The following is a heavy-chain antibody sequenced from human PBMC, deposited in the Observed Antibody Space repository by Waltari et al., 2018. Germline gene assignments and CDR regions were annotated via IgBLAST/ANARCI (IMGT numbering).Heavy chain of an antibody. CDR1: GASTSDGNYY. J-gene: IGHJ4*02. V-gene: IGHV4-30-4*08. CDR2: KYYAGNY. D-gene: IGHD3-10*01. CDR3: AREEYGASFFDQ. Sequence: QVLLQESGPGLVKPSQTLSLTCTVSGASTSDGNYYWNWIRQPPGKGLEWIGYKYYAGNYYYNPSLKSRVAVSVDTSTNQVSPDLRSVTAADTAVYYCAREEYGASFFDQWGQGIQVTV.